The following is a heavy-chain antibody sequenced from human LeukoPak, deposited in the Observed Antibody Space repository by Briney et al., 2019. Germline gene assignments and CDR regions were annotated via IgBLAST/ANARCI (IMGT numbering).Heavy chain of an antibody. CDR3: ARGREAARPPLGY. J-gene: IGHJ4*02. CDR2: IYYSGST. Sequence: SQTLSLTCFVSGGSVTRGSYYWSWIRQPPGKGLEWVGYIYYSGSTSYNPSLKSRVTMSIDTSKNQFSLNLSPVTASDTAMYYCARGREAARPPLGYWGQGTLVTVSS. V-gene: IGHV4-61*01. CDR1: GGSVTRGSYY. D-gene: IGHD6-6*01.